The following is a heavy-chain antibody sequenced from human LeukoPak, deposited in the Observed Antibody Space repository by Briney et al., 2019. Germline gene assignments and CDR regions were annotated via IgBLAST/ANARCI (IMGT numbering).Heavy chain of an antibody. Sequence: GGSLRLSCATSGFIFSTYAMTWGRQAPGKGLEWVSTISGSGVTTYHADSVTGRFTISRDNSKNTLHLQMDSLRDEDTAIYYCTTRLRNHFDYWGQGTQVTVSS. CDR1: GFIFSTYA. D-gene: IGHD5-12*01. V-gene: IGHV3-23*01. J-gene: IGHJ4*02. CDR2: ISGSGVTT. CDR3: TTRLRNHFDY.